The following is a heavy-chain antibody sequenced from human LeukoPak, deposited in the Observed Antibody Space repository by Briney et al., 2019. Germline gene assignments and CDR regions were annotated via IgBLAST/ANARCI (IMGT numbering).Heavy chain of an antibody. Sequence: GGTLRLSCTASGFSFSTYWMSWVRQAPGKGLEWVANIKEDGSEKYYVDSVKGRFTISRDNAKNSVYLQMSSLRPEDTAVYYCAKDTWIVVAATSVLDYWGQGTLVTVSS. CDR3: AKDTWIVVAATSVLDY. D-gene: IGHD2-15*01. J-gene: IGHJ4*02. CDR1: GFSFSTYW. CDR2: IKEDGSEK. V-gene: IGHV3-7*01.